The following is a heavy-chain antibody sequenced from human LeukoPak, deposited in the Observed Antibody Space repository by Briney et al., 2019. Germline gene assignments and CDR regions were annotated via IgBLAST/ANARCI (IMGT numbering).Heavy chain of an antibody. D-gene: IGHD2-15*01. CDR3: ARGGQYCSGGSCYFT. J-gene: IGHJ5*02. CDR2: ISSSGTTI. Sequence: PGGSLRLSCADSGFTFSSYNMNWVRQAPGKGLEWVSYISSSGTTIYYADSVKGRFTISRDNAKNSLYLQMNSLRAEDTAVYYCARGGQYCSGGSCYFTWGQGTLVTVSS. CDR1: GFTFSSYN. V-gene: IGHV3-48*01.